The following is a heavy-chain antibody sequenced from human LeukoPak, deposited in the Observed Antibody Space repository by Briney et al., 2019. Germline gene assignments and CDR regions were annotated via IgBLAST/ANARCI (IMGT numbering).Heavy chain of an antibody. CDR2: INPHSGGT. V-gene: IGHV1-2*02. CDR3: ARTSGALYFDY. CDR1: GYTFTGYY. Sequence: AASVKVSCKASGYTFTGYYIHWVRQAPGQGLEWMGWINPHSGGTNYAQKFQGGVTMTRDTSITTAYMELSSLRSDDTAVYYCARTSGALYFDYWGQGTLVTVSS. J-gene: IGHJ4*02. D-gene: IGHD3-10*01.